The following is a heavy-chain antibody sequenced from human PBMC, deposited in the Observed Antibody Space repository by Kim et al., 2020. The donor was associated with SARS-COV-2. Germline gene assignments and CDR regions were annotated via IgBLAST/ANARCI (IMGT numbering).Heavy chain of an antibody. CDR1: GGSFNTHA. V-gene: IGHV1-69*13. Sequence: SVKVSCKASGGSFNTHAINWVRQAPALGLEWMGGIIPIFGSPKIAQKFQGRVTITADESTATIYMELTSLRFQDTAVFYCTRSVLATGVPAPYYYYAMDVWGPGTAVTVSS. CDR2: IIPIFGSP. J-gene: IGHJ6*02. D-gene: IGHD2-8*02. CDR3: TRSVLATGVPAPYYYYAMDV.